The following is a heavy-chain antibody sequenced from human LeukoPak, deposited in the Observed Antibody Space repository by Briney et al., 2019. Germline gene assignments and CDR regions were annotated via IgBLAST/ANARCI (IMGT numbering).Heavy chain of an antibody. Sequence: ASVKVSCKASGYTFTSYDINWVRQATGQGLEWMGWMNPNSGNTGYVQKFQGRVTMTRNTSISTAYMELSSLRSEDTAVYYCARLDILTGYSSDYWGQGTLVTVSS. D-gene: IGHD3-9*01. CDR1: GYTFTSYD. V-gene: IGHV1-8*01. CDR3: ARLDILTGYSSDY. CDR2: MNPNSGNT. J-gene: IGHJ4*02.